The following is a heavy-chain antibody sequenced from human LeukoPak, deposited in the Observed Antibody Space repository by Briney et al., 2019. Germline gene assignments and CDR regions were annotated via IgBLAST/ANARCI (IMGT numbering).Heavy chain of an antibody. V-gene: IGHV4-59*01. Sequence: SETLSLTCTVSGGSISSYYWSWIRQPPGKGLEWIGYIHYSGSTNYNPSLKSRVTISVDTSKNQFSLKLSSVTAADTAVYYCARDRRYTSGLYYFDCWGQGTLVTVSS. CDR3: ARDRRYTSGLYYFDC. CDR1: GGSISSYY. D-gene: IGHD6-19*01. CDR2: IHYSGST. J-gene: IGHJ4*02.